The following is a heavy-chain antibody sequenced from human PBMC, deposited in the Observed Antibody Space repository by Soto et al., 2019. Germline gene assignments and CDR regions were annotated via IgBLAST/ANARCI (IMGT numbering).Heavy chain of an antibody. V-gene: IGHV4-30-4*01. D-gene: IGHD3-3*01. Sequence: QVQLQESGPGLVKPSQTLSLTCTVSGGSISSGDYYWSWIRQPPGKGLEWIGYIYYSGSTYYNPSLKSRVTISVDTSKNQFSLKLSSVTAADTAVYYCAREIRITIFGVVITGWFDPWGQGTLVTVSS. J-gene: IGHJ5*02. CDR3: AREIRITIFGVVITGWFDP. CDR1: GGSISSGDYY. CDR2: IYYSGST.